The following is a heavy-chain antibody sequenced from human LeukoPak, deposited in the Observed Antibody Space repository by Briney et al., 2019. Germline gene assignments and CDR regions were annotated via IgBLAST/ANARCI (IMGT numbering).Heavy chain of an antibody. V-gene: IGHV3-74*01. Sequence: GGSLRLSSAASGFSFSDHWMHWVRQVPGKGPVWVSRIKSDGSWTNDADSVKGRFTISRDNAKNTLYLQMNSLRVEDTAVYHCVRGIGGSTYLDYWGQGALVTVSS. CDR1: GFSFSDHW. D-gene: IGHD3-16*01. CDR2: IKSDGSWT. CDR3: VRGIGGSTYLDY. J-gene: IGHJ4*02.